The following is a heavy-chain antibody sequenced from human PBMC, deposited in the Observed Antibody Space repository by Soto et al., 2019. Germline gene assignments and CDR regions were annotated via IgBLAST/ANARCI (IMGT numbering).Heavy chain of an antibody. V-gene: IGHV4-31*03. CDR1: GGSISSGGYY. D-gene: IGHD1-1*01. CDR3: ARGRTGNDAFDI. Sequence: SETLSLTCTVSGGSISSGGYYWSWIRQHPGKGLEWIGYIYYSGSTYYNPSLKSRVTISVDTSKNQFSLKLSSVTAADTAVYYCARGRTGNDAFDIWGQGTMVTVSS. CDR2: IYYSGST. J-gene: IGHJ3*02.